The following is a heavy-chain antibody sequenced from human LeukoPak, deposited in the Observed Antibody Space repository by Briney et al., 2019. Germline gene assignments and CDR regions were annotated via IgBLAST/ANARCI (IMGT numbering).Heavy chain of an antibody. CDR2: ISAYNGNT. CDR3: ARVGAYCSGGSCYLDY. CDR1: GYTFTSYG. J-gene: IGHJ4*02. Sequence: ASVKVSCKSSGYTFTSYGIIWVRQAPGQGLEWMGWISAYNGNTNNAQKLQGRVTMTTDTSTSTAYMELRSLRSDDTAVYYCARVGAYCSGGSCYLDYWGQGTLVTVSS. D-gene: IGHD2-15*01. V-gene: IGHV1-18*01.